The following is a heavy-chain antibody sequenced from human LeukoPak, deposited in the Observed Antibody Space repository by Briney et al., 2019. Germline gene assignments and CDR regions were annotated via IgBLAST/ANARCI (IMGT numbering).Heavy chain of an antibody. J-gene: IGHJ6*02. CDR3: ARVRGALGYYYYGMDV. CDR2: IYYSGST. V-gene: IGHV4-30-4*08. CDR1: GGSISSGDYY. D-gene: IGHD3-10*01. Sequence: SETLSLTCTVSGGSISSGDYYWGWIRQPPGKGLEWIGYIYYSGSTYYNPSLKSRVTISVDTSKNQFSLKLSSVTAADTAVYYCARVRGALGYYYYGMDVWGQGTTVTVSS.